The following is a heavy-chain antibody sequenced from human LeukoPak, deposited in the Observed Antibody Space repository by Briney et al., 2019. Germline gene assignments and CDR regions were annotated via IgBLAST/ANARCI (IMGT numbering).Heavy chain of an antibody. CDR2: ISGSGDST. J-gene: IGHJ6*03. Sequence: GGSLRLSCAASGFTFSGYAMSWVRQAPGKGLEWVSGISGSGDSTYYVDSVKGRFTISRDNSKNTLYLQMNSLRAEDTAVYYCAKGRSYCTSTFCYATFYYYMDVWGKGTTVTVSS. CDR1: GFTFSGYA. CDR3: AKGRSYCTSTFCYATFYYYMDV. V-gene: IGHV3-23*01. D-gene: IGHD2-2*01.